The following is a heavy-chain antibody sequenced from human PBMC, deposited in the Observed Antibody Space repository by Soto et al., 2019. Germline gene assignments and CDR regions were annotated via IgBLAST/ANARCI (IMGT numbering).Heavy chain of an antibody. J-gene: IGHJ4*02. D-gene: IGHD3-22*01. CDR1: GGPISSYY. CDR2: IYYSGST. V-gene: IGHV4-59*01. CDR3: ARGSSGLPPRLDY. Sequence: QVQLQESGPGLVKPSETLSLNCTVSGGPISSYYWSWIRQSPGKGLEWIGYIYYSGSTNYNPSLTCRVTISVATSKNHVSLELSSVTAADTAVYYCARGSSGLPPRLDYWGQGTLVTVSS.